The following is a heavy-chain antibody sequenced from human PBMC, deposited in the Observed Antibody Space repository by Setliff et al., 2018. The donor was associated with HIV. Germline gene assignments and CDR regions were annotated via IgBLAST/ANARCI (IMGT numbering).Heavy chain of an antibody. CDR1: GGSISGDY. J-gene: IGHJ4*02. CDR3: ARTRGYTYGYIDY. CDR2: IYYTGTT. D-gene: IGHD5-18*01. V-gene: IGHV4-59*08. Sequence: KSSETLSLTCTVSGGSISGDYWSWIRQPPGKGLEWIGYIYYTGTTNYNPSLKSRVAISVDTSSNQFSLKLSSVTAADTAIYYCARTRGYTYGYIDYWGQGTLVTVSS.